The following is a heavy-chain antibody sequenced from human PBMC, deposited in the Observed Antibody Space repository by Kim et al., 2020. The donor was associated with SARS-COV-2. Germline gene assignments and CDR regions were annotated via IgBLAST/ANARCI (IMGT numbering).Heavy chain of an antibody. CDR2: ISGSGGST. CDR3: AKASIAARDYYYGMDV. CDR1: GFTFSSYA. D-gene: IGHD6-6*01. V-gene: IGHV3-23*01. Sequence: GGSLRLSCAASGFTFSSYAMSWVPQAPGKGLEWVSAISGSGGSTYYADSVKGRFTISRDNSKNTLYLQMNSLRAEDTAVYYCAKASIAARDYYYGMDVWGQGTTVTVSS. J-gene: IGHJ6*02.